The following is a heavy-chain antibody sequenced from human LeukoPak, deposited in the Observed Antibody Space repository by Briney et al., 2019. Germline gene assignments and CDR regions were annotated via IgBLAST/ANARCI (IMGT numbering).Heavy chain of an antibody. CDR2: IYYSGST. CDR1: GGSISSGGYY. Sequence: PSETLSLTCTVSGGSISSGGYYWSWIRQHPGKGLEWIGYIYYSGSTYYNPSLKSRVTISVDTSKNQFSLKLSSVTAADTAVYYCARGTAVAAPQFDYWGQGTLVTVSS. J-gene: IGHJ4*02. V-gene: IGHV4-31*03. CDR3: ARGTAVAAPQFDY. D-gene: IGHD6-19*01.